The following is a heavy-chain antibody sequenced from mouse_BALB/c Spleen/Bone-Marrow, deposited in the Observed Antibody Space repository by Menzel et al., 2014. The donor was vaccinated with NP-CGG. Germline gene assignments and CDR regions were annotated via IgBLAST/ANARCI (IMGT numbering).Heavy chain of an antibody. CDR1: GFTFSSYA. D-gene: IGHD2-2*01. J-gene: IGHJ3*01. CDR2: ISSGGGT. CDR3: AREGDGYDPAWFAY. Sequence: EVKLVESGGGLVEPGGSLKLSCAASGFTFSSYAMSWVRQTPEKRLEWVASISSGGGTYYPDSVKGRFTISRDNARNILYLQMSSLRSEDTAMYYCAREGDGYDPAWFAYWGQGTLVTVSA. V-gene: IGHV5-6-5*01.